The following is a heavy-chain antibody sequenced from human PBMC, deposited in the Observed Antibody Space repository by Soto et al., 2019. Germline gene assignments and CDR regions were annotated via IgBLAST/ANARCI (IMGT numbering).Heavy chain of an antibody. D-gene: IGHD1-26*01. V-gene: IGHV3-23*01. Sequence: LRLSCAGSGFTFSNYAMSWVRQAPGKGLAWVSAISGSGGSTYYADSVKGRFTISRDNSKNTLYLQLNSLRAEDTALYYCAKVPVGATGRFDYWGQGTLVTVSS. CDR1: GFTFSNYA. CDR3: AKVPVGATGRFDY. CDR2: ISGSGGST. J-gene: IGHJ4*02.